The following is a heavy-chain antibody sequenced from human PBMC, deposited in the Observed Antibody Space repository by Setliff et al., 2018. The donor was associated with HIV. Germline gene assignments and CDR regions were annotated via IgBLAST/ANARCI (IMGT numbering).Heavy chain of an antibody. D-gene: IGHD4-17*01. CDR3: AKDDYGDYGSSYYFGMDV. J-gene: IGHJ6*02. V-gene: IGHV1-69*13. Sequence: GASVKVSCKASGYTFTSYDINWVRQAPGQGLEWMGGMIPLRGTPTYAQKFQGRVSITANDMELKNLRPEDTAVYYCAKDDYGDYGSSYYFGMDVWGQGTTVTVSS. CDR1: GYTFTSYD. CDR2: MIPLRGTP.